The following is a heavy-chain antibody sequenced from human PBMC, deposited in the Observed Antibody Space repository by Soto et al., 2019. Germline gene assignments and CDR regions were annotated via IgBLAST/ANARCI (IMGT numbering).Heavy chain of an antibody. CDR3: AKTGYSYGFYYGMDV. CDR2: ISGSGGST. D-gene: IGHD5-18*01. J-gene: IGHJ6*02. V-gene: IGHV3-23*01. CDR1: GFTFSSYA. Sequence: SGGSLRLSCAASGFTFSSYAMSWVRQAPGKGLEWVSAISGSGGSTYYADSVKGRFTISRDNSKNTLYLQMNSLRAEDTAVYYCAKTGYSYGFYYGMDVWGQGTTVTVSS.